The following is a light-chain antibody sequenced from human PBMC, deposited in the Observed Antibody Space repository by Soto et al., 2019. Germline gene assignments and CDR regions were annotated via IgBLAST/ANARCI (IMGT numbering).Light chain of an antibody. CDR2: GTS. Sequence: VLSQSPAILSFSPGEKAPLSCGASQSVPSTYFAGYQQKAGQPPRLLISGTSNRAIVIPDRFSGRGSGTDFTLTISRLEPEDFALYFCQQFGNSPWTFGQGTKVEI. J-gene: IGKJ1*01. V-gene: IGKV3-20*01. CDR3: QQFGNSPWT. CDR1: QSVPSTY.